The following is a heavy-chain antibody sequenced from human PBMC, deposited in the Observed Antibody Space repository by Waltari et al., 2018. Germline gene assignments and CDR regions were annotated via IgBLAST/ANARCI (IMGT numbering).Heavy chain of an antibody. CDR3: ARDRKYYYYGMDV. CDR2: IYHSGST. Sequence: QVQLQESGPGLVKPSETLSLTCAVSGYSISSGYSWAWIRQPPGKGLEWIGSIYHSGSTYYNPSLKSRVTISVDTSKNQFSLKLSSVTAADTAVYYCARDRKYYYYGMDVWGQGTTVTVSS. V-gene: IGHV4-38-2*02. J-gene: IGHJ6*02. CDR1: GYSISSGYS.